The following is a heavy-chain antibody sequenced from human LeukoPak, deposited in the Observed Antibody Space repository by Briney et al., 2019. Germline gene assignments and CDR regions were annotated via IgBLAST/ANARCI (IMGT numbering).Heavy chain of an antibody. CDR1: GYTFTDYY. CDR2: FNPNSGGT. D-gene: IGHD1-26*01. Sequence: GASVKVSCKASGYTFTDYYMHWVRQAPGQGLAWMAWFNPNSGGTNFAQKFQGRVTLTRDTSIRTAYMELSSPRADDTAVYYCARDEVGPFDYWGQGTLVTVSS. CDR3: ARDEVGPFDY. J-gene: IGHJ4*02. V-gene: IGHV1-2*02.